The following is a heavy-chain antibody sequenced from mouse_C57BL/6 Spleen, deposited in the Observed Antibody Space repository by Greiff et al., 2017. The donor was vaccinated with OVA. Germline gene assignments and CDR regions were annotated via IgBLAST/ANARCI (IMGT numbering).Heavy chain of an antibody. J-gene: IGHJ2*01. CDR3: ARTGDGYPEDY. V-gene: IGHV1-64*01. Sequence: QVQLKQPGAELVKPGASVKLSCKASGYTFTSYWMHWVKQRPGQGLEWIGMIHPNSGSTNYNEKFKSKATLTVDKSSSTAYMQLSSLTSEDSAVYYCARTGDGYPEDYWGQGTTLTVSS. CDR1: GYTFTSYW. CDR2: IHPNSGST. D-gene: IGHD2-3*01.